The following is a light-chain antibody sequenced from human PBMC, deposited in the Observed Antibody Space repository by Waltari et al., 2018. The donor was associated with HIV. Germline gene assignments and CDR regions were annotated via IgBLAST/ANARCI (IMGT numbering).Light chain of an antibody. CDR3: QQHEDVPRT. Sequence: DIQLTQSPSSLSAAVGDRVTITCQASQDISNYLNWYQQKSGKAPKAVIYEASKLETGVSSRFSGSGSGTHFTFTISSLQPEDVATYYCQQHEDVPRTVGGGTKVEIQ. CDR1: QDISNY. J-gene: IGKJ4*01. CDR2: EAS. V-gene: IGKV1-33*01.